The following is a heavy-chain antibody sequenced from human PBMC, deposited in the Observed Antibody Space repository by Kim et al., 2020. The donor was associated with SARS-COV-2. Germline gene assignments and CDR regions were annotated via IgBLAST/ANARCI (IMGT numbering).Heavy chain of an antibody. J-gene: IGHJ5*02. Sequence: KFQGRVTITADESTSTAYMELSSLRSEDTAVYYCAGGTEMATIIGGWFDPWGQGTLVTVSS. D-gene: IGHD5-12*01. V-gene: IGHV1-69*01. CDR3: AGGTEMATIIGGWFDP.